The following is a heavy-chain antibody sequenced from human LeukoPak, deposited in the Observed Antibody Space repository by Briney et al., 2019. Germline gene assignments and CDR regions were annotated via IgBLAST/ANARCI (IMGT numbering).Heavy chain of an antibody. D-gene: IGHD3-3*01. Sequence: GGSLRLSCARFGDNFKSYWMTWVRQAPGKGLEWVANIKQDGTETCYVDSVKGRFTISRDNAENSLHLQMNSLRAEDTAVYYCARESAYHFYGMDVWGQGTTVTVSS. J-gene: IGHJ6*02. CDR3: ARESAYHFYGMDV. CDR2: IKQDGTET. CDR1: GDNFKSYW. V-gene: IGHV3-7*01.